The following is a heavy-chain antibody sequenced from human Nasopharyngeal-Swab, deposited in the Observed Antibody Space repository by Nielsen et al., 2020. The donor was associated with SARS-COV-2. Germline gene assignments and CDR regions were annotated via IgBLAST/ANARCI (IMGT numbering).Heavy chain of an antibody. CDR3: AKAPTMVRGVLDY. D-gene: IGHD3-10*01. CDR2: ISYDGSNK. CDR1: GFTFSSYA. V-gene: IGHV3-30-3*01. J-gene: IGHJ4*02. Sequence: GESLKISCAASGFTFSSYAMHWVRQAPGKGLEWVAVISYDGSNKYYADSVKGRFTISRDNAKNSLYLQMNSLRAEDTALYYCAKAPTMVRGVLDYWGQGTLVTVSS.